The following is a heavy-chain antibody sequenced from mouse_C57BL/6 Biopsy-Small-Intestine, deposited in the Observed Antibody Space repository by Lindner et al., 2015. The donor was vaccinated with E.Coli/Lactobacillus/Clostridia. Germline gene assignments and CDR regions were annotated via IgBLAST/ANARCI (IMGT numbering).Heavy chain of an antibody. V-gene: IGHV1-80*01. J-gene: IGHJ3*01. CDR3: ARKDNSGPFAY. Sequence: VQLQESGAELVKPGASVKISCKASGYAFSSYWMNWVKQRPGRGLEWIGQIYPGDGDTNYNGKFKGEATLTADKSSKTAYMRLSSLTSEDSAVYFCARKDNSGPFAYWGQGTLVTVSA. CDR2: IYPGDGDT. D-gene: IGHD3-2*02. CDR1: GYAFSSYW.